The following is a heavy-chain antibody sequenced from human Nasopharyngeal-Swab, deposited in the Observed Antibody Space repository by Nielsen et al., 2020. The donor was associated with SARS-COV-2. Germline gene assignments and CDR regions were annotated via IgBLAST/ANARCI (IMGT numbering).Heavy chain of an antibody. Sequence: WIRQPPGKGLEWVAVISYDGSNKYYADSVKGRFTISRDNSKSTLYLQMNSLRAEDTAVYYCARDGFQLWFGELGSGDAFDIWGQGTMVTVSS. D-gene: IGHD3-10*01. V-gene: IGHV3-30-3*01. CDR2: ISYDGSNK. J-gene: IGHJ3*02. CDR3: ARDGFQLWFGELGSGDAFDI.